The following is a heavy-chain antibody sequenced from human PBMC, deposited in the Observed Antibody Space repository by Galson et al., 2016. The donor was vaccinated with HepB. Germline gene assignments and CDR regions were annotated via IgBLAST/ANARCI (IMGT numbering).Heavy chain of an antibody. J-gene: IGHJ4*02. CDR1: GFTFINYA. CDR3: AKGVAGKGFDY. V-gene: IGHV3-23*01. D-gene: IGHD6-19*01. Sequence: SLRLSCAASGFTFINYAMSWVRQAPGKGLEWVSGISGTDGRTLYADSVKGRFTISRDNSKNTLYLQMNSLRAEDTAVYYCAKGVAGKGFDYWGQGTLVTVSS. CDR2: ISGTDGRT.